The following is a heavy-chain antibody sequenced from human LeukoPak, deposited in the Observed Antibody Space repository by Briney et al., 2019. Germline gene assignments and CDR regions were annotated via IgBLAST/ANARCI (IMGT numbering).Heavy chain of an antibody. CDR2: IIPILGIA. V-gene: IGHV1-69*10. D-gene: IGHD3-16*01. CDR3: AKPAGGSGYYYGMDV. Sequence: ASVKVSCKASGGTFSSYAISWVRQAPGQGLEWMGGIIPILGIANYAQKFQGRVTITADKSTSTAYMELSSLRSEDTAVYYCAKPAGGSGYYYGMDVWGQGTTVTVSS. CDR1: GGTFSSYA. J-gene: IGHJ6*02.